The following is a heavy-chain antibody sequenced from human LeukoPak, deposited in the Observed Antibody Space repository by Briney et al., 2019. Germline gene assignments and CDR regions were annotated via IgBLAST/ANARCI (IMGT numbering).Heavy chain of an antibody. V-gene: IGHV3-48*04. Sequence: GGSLRLSCAASGFTFSYYSMNWVRQAPGKGLEWVSYITSSSSTIYYADSVKGRFTISRDNAKNSLYLQMNSLRAEDTAVYYCARDGRQSAIPFRSQYYFDYWGQGTLVTVSS. J-gene: IGHJ4*02. CDR1: GFTFSYYS. CDR3: ARDGRQSAIPFRSQYYFDY. CDR2: ITSSSSTI. D-gene: IGHD2-2*01.